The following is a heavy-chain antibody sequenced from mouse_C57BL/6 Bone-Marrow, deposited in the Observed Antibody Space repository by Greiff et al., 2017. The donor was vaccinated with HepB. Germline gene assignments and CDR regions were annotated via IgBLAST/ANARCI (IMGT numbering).Heavy chain of an antibody. J-gene: IGHJ1*03. CDR2: IRSKSSNYAT. Sequence: GGGLVQPKGSLKLSCAASGFTFNTYAMHWVRQAPGKGLEWVARIRSKSSNYATYYADSVKDRFTISRDDPQSMLYLQMNNLKTEEKAMYYCVGGAVVATDWYFDVWGTGTTVTVSS. V-gene: IGHV10-3*01. D-gene: IGHD1-1*01. CDR1: GFTFNTYA. CDR3: VGGAVVATDWYFDV.